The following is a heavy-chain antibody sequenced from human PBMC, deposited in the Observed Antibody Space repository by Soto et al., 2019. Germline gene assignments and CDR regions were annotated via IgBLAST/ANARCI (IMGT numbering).Heavy chain of an antibody. CDR2: IDPSDSQT. D-gene: IGHD6-6*01. J-gene: IGHJ4*02. CDR3: ARLDSSSSD. CDR1: GYSFAGHW. V-gene: IGHV5-10-1*01. Sequence: PGESLKISCKGSGYSFAGHWITWVRQKPGKGLEWMGRIDPSDSQTNYSPSFQGHVTISADKSISTAYLQWTSLKASDTAMYYCARLDSSSSDWGQGTLVTVSS.